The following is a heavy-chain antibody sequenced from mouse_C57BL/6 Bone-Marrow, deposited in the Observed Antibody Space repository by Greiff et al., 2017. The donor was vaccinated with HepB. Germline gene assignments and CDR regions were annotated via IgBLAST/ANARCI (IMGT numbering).Heavy chain of an antibody. D-gene: IGHD2-3*01. V-gene: IGHV1-81*01. CDR1: SYTFTSYG. Sequence: QVQLQQSGAELARPGASVKLSCKASSYTFTSYGISWVKQRTGQGLEWIGEIYPRSGNTYYNEKFKGKATLTADKSSSTAYMELRSLTSEDSAVYFCARDGDFYWFAYWGQGTLVTVSA. CDR3: ARDGDFYWFAY. J-gene: IGHJ3*01. CDR2: IYPRSGNT.